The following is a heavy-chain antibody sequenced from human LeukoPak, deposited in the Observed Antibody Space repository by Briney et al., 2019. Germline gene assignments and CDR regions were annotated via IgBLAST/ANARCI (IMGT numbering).Heavy chain of an antibody. CDR3: ARDLSAAFDF. CDR2: LVYDARS. J-gene: IGHJ4*02. D-gene: IGHD6-19*01. V-gene: IGHV3-33*01. Sequence: GGSLRHSCAASGFPFSSYGMHWVRQAPGKGLEWVARLVYDARSDYANSVKGRFSISRDDSKNTLFLDMSNLRVEDTALYYCARDLSAAFDFWGQGVLVTVSS. CDR1: GFPFSSYG.